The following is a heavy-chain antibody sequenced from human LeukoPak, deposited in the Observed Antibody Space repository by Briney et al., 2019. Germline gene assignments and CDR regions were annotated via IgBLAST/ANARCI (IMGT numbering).Heavy chain of an antibody. CDR3: ARDPQGDSYFDY. D-gene: IGHD2-21*02. CDR1: GYSFTGCY. V-gene: IGHV1-2*02. J-gene: IGHJ4*02. Sequence: ASVKVSCKTSGYSFTGCYMHWVRQAPGQGLGWMGWINPNTGATKYAQKFQGRVTMTRDTSISTAYMELRRLRSDDTAVYYCARDPQGDSYFDYWGQGTLVTVSS. CDR2: INPNTGAT.